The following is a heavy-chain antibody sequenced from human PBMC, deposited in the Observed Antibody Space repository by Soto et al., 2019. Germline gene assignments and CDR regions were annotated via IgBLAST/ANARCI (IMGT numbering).Heavy chain of an antibody. CDR2: IKSKTDGGTT. D-gene: IGHD3-22*01. V-gene: IGHV3-15*01. CDR1: GFTFTNAW. Sequence: PGGSLRLSCAGSGFTFTNAWMSWVRQAPGKGLEWVGRIKSKTDGGTTDYAAPVKGRFTISRDASKNTLYLQMNSLETEDTAMYYCNTGRYSDSGNSYFSLLVWGHGTLVTVSS. J-gene: IGHJ4*01. CDR3: NTGRYSDSGNSYFSLLV.